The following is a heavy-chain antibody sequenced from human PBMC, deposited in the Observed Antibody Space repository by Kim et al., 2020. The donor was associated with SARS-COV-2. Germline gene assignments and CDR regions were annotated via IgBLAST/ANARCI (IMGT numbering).Heavy chain of an antibody. V-gene: IGHV1-69*04. J-gene: IGHJ4*02. CDR3: ARDRPSGWYREYFDY. CDR1: GGTFNSYA. Sequence: SVKVSCKASGGTFNSYAISWVRQAPGQGLEWMGRIIPILGIANYAQKFQGRVTITADKSTSTAYMELSSLRSEDTAVYYCARDRPSGWYREYFDYWGQGTLVTVSS. D-gene: IGHD6-19*01. CDR2: IIPILGIA.